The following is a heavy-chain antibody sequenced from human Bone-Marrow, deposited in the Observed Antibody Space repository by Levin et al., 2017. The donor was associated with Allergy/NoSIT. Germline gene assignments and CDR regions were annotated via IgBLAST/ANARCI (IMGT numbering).Heavy chain of an antibody. Sequence: GGSLRLSCEGSGYSFTSYWIGWVRQTPGKGLECMGIIYPHDSTIRYSPSFQGQVTISVDKSINTAYLQWNNLKASDTAIYYCARHTSDWYGPDYWGQGTLVTVSS. CDR3: ARHTSDWYGPDY. J-gene: IGHJ4*02. D-gene: IGHD6-19*01. CDR2: IYPHDSTI. CDR1: GYSFTSYW. V-gene: IGHV5-51*01.